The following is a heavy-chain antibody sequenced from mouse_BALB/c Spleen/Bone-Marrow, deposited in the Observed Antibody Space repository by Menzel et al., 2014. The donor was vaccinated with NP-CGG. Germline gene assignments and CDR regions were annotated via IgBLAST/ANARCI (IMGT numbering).Heavy chain of an antibody. CDR1: GFNIKDTY. D-gene: IGHD2-1*01. Sequence: VQLQQSGAELVKPGASVKLSCTASGFNIKDTYMHWVKQRPEQGLEWIGRIDPANGNTKYDPKFQGKATITADTSSNTAYLQLSSRTSEDTAVNYCARRGDGNYAWFDYWGQGTLVTVAA. CDR3: ARRGDGNYAWFDY. V-gene: IGHV14-3*02. J-gene: IGHJ3*01. CDR2: IDPANGNT.